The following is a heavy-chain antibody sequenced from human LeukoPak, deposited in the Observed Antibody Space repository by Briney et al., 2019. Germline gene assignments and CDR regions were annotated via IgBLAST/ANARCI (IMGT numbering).Heavy chain of an antibody. V-gene: IGHV4-34*01. CDR1: GGSFSGYY. J-gene: IGHJ6*03. D-gene: IGHD3-3*01. Sequence: SETLSLTCAVYGGSFSGYYWSWIRQPPGKGLEWIGEINHSGSTNYNTSLKSRVTISVDTSKNQFSLKLSSVTAADTAVYYCARFTHGRVTFFYYMDVWGKGTTVTVSS. CDR3: ARFTHGRVTFFYYMDV. CDR2: INHSGST.